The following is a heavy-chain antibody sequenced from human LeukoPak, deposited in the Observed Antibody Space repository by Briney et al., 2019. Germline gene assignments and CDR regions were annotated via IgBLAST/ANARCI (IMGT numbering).Heavy chain of an antibody. J-gene: IGHJ6*02. V-gene: IGHV3-49*04. CDR1: GFTFGDHA. CDR2: IRSKTYGGTT. CDR3: TRGPIQLWLYHGMDV. Sequence: GGSLRLSCTVSGFTFGDHAMSWVRQAPGKGLEWVGFIRSKTYGGTTEYAASVKGRFIISRDDSTSTAYLQMNSLKTEDTAVYYCTRGPIQLWLYHGMDVWGQGTTVTVSS. D-gene: IGHD5-18*01.